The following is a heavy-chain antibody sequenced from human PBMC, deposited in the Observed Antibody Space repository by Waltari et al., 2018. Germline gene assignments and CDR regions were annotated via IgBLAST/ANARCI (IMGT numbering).Heavy chain of an antibody. V-gene: IGHV3-53*02. J-gene: IGHJ4*02. CDR1: GFTVSSNY. CDR3: ARDFRGGYSDY. Sequence: EVQLVETGGGLIQPGGSLRLSCAASGFTVSSNYMSWVRQAPGKVLEWVSVIYSGGSTYYADSVKGRFTISRDNSKNTLYLQMNSLRAEDTAVYYCARDFRGGYSDYWGQGTLVTVSS. D-gene: IGHD3-16*01. CDR2: IYSGGST.